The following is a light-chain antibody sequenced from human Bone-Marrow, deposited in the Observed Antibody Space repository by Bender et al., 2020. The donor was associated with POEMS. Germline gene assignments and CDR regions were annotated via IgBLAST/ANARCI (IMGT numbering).Light chain of an antibody. V-gene: IGLV2-14*02. CDR3: SSYTSTSTLV. J-gene: IGLJ3*02. CDR1: SSDFGTYNL. Sequence: QSALTQPASVSGSPGQSITISCTGTSSDFGTYNLVSWYQQVPDKAPKVMIYEVNKRPSGVSDRFSGSKSANTASLTISGLQAEDEAFYYCSSYTSTSTLVFGGGTKVTVL. CDR2: EVN.